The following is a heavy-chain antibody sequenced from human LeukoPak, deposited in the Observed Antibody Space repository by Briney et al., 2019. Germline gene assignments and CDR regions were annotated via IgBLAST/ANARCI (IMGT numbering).Heavy chain of an antibody. CDR1: GGSFSGYY. D-gene: IGHD6-13*01. Sequence: ASETLSLTCAVYGGSFSGYYWSWIRQPPGKGLEWIGEINHSGSTNYNPSLKSRVTISVDTSKNQFSLKLSSVTAADTAVYYCARRGLLNSSSRDPFDYWGQGTLVTVSS. V-gene: IGHV4-34*01. J-gene: IGHJ4*02. CDR2: INHSGST. CDR3: ARRGLLNSSSRDPFDY.